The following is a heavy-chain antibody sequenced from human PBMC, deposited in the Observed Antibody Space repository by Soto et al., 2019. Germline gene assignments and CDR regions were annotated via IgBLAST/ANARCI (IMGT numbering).Heavy chain of an antibody. V-gene: IGHV4-39*07. CDR1: GGSISGSSYY. D-gene: IGHD3-10*01. CDR3: ARLTIGRTYYYGSGRYYYGMTV. CDR2: INHSGST. J-gene: IGHJ6*02. Sequence: PSETLSLTCTVSGGSISGSSYYWSWIRQPPGKGLEWIGEINHSGSTNYNPSLKSRVTISVDTSKNQFSLKLSSVTAADTAVYYCARLTIGRTYYYGSGRYYYGMTVWGQGPRSPSP.